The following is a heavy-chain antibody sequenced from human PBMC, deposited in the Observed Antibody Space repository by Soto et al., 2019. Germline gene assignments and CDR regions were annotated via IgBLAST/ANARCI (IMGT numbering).Heavy chain of an antibody. J-gene: IGHJ3*02. CDR1: GFTFSSYD. CDR3: ARSLGAGADAFDI. V-gene: IGHV3-13*01. Sequence: EVQLVESGGGLVQPGGSLRLSCAASGFTFSSYDMHWVRQATGKGLEWVSAIGTAGDTYYPGSVKGRFTISRENAKNSLYLQINSLRAEDTAVYYCARSLGAGADAFDIWGQGTMVTVSS. CDR2: IGTAGDT. D-gene: IGHD3-16*01.